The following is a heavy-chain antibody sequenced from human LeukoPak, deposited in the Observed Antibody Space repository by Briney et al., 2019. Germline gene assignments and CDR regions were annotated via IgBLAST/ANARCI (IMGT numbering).Heavy chain of an antibody. V-gene: IGHV3-23*01. CDR1: GFTFSNLA. J-gene: IGHJ4*02. CDR2: ISDSGGIT. CDR3: AYSSGYYD. Sequence: GGSLRLSCVASGFTFSNLAMGWVRQAPGKGLEWVSVISDSGGITYYADSVKGRFTISRDNSKNTLYLQMNSLRAEDTAVYYCAYSSGYYDWGQGTLVTVSS. D-gene: IGHD3-22*01.